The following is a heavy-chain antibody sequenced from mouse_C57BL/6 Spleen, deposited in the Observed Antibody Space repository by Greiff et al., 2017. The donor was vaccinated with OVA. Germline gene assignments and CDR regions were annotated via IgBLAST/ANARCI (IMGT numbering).Heavy chain of an antibody. J-gene: IGHJ3*01. CDR3: ARLES. CDR1: GYSITSGYY. Sequence: VQLKESGPGLVKPSQSLSLTCSVTGYSITSGYYWNWIRQFPGNKLEWMGYISYAGSNNYNPSLKNRISITRDTSKNQFFLKLDSVTTEDTATYYCARLESWGQGTLVTVSA. V-gene: IGHV3-6*01. CDR2: ISYAGSN.